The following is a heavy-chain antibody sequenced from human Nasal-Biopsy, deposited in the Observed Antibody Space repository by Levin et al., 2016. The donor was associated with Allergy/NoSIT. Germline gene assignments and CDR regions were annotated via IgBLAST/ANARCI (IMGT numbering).Heavy chain of an antibody. Sequence: GESLKISCKASGYAFNRYWIGWVRQVPGRGLELVGIIWPNDRDTRYSPSFRGRVTISADKSIATTYLQWNSLQASDTAIYYCARLHGNGDNVAFWGQGTLVTVSS. CDR2: IWPNDRDT. V-gene: IGHV5-51*01. J-gene: IGHJ4*02. D-gene: IGHD1-1*01. CDR1: GYAFNRYW. CDR3: ARLHGNGDNVAF.